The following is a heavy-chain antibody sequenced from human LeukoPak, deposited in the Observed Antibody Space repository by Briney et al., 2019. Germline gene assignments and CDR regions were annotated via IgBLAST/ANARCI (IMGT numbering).Heavy chain of an antibody. CDR2: IYYSGST. CDR1: GGSISSSSYY. V-gene: IGHV4-39*07. Sequence: SETLSLTCTVSGGSISSSSYYWGWIRQPPGKGLEWIGSIYYSGSTYYNPSLKSRVTISVDTSKNQFSLKLSSVTAADTAVYYCAREADVAYYDFWSLENWFDPWGQGTLVTVSS. CDR3: AREADVAYYDFWSLENWFDP. J-gene: IGHJ5*02. D-gene: IGHD3-3*01.